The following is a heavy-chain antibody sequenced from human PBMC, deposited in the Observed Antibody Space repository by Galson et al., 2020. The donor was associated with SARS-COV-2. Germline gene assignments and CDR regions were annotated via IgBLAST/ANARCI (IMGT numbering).Heavy chain of an antibody. J-gene: IGHJ3*02. CDR2: ISYDGSNK. CDR3: IAELEMATIGAFDI. V-gene: IGHV3-30*03. D-gene: IGHD5-12*01. CDR1: GFTFSSYG. Sequence: GESLKISCAASGFTFSSYGMHWVRQAPGKGLEWVAVISYDGSNKYYADSVKGRFTISRDNSKNTLYLQMNSLRAEDTAVYYCIAELEMATIGAFDIWGQGTMVTVSS.